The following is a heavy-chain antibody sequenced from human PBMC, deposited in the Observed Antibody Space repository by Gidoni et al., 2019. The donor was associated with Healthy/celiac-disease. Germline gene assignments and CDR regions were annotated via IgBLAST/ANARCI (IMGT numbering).Heavy chain of an antibody. CDR1: GYTFTSYY. V-gene: IGHV1-46*01. J-gene: IGHJ4*02. CDR2: INPSGGST. CDR3: ARDIRGSLPFDY. Sequence: QVQLVQSVAEVKKPGASVQVSCKASGYTFTSYYMHWVQQAPGQGLEWMGIINPSGGSTSYEKKCQGRVTMTRDTSTSTVYMEMSSLRSEDTAVYYCARDIRGSLPFDYWGQGTLVTVSS. D-gene: IGHD2-15*01.